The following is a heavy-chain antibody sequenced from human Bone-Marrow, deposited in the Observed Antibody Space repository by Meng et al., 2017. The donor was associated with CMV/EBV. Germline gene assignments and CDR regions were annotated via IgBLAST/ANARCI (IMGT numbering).Heavy chain of an antibody. CDR1: GGSISSSSYY. Sequence: ESLKISCTVSGGSISSSSYYWGWIRQPPGKGLEWIGSIYYSASTYYNPSLKSRVTISVDTSKNQFSLKLSSVTAADTAVYYCARGGSVFYGMDVWGQGTTVTVSS. CDR3: ARGGSVFYGMDV. CDR2: IYYSAST. J-gene: IGHJ6*02. V-gene: IGHV4-39*07. D-gene: IGHD1-26*01.